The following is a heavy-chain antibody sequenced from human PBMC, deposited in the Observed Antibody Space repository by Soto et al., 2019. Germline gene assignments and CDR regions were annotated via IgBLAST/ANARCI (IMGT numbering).Heavy chain of an antibody. V-gene: IGHV4-34*01. CDR3: ARRHIVVVTAFDY. CDR1: GGSFSGYY. CDR2: IDHSGST. Sequence: SETLSLTCAVYGGSFSGYYWSWIRQPPGKGLEWIGEIDHSGSTNYNPSLKSRVTISVDTSKNQFSLKLSSVTAADTAVYYCARRHIVVVTAFDYWGQGTLVTVS. D-gene: IGHD2-21*02. J-gene: IGHJ4*02.